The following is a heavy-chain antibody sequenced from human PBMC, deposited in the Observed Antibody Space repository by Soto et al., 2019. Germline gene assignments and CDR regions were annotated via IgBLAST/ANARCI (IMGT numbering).Heavy chain of an antibody. J-gene: IGHJ4*01. CDR2: IPHSGST. CDR1: GSSISGYY. Sequence: SETLSLTWTVSGSSISGYYWSWIRQPPEKGLEWIGYIPHSGSTNYNPSLTSRVTTSVDTSKNQFSLKLSSVTAADTAVYYCARLPYVCGSTFDYRGQGTLFTASS. D-gene: IGHD3-16*01. V-gene: IGHV4-59*01. CDR3: ARLPYVCGSTFDY.